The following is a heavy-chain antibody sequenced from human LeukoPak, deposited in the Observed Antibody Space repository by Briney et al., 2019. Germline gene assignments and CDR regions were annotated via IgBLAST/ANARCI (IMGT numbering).Heavy chain of an antibody. J-gene: IGHJ4*02. Sequence: GSPRLSCAASGFAFSTYWMTWVRQAPGKGLEWVANIKETGSERNYVDSVRGRFTISRDNAKNSLYLQMDSLRAEDTAVYYCARESVPYAPAGDYWGQGT. CDR2: IKETGSER. CDR3: ARESVPYAPAGDY. V-gene: IGHV3-7*01. D-gene: IGHD3-16*01. CDR1: GFAFSTYW.